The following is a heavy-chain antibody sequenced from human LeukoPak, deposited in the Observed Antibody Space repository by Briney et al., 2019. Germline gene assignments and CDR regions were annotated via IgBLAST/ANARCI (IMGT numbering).Heavy chain of an antibody. CDR3: ARRYDFWSGYPPPLDY. CDR1: GDSISSGNYY. Sequence: SETLSLTCIVSGDSISSGNYYWSWIRQPAGKGLEWIGRIYSSGRTNYNPSLESRVTISVDTSKKQFSLKLSSVTAADTAVYYCARRYDFWSGYPPPLDYWGQGTLVTVSS. D-gene: IGHD3-3*01. CDR2: IYSSGRT. V-gene: IGHV4-61*02. J-gene: IGHJ4*02.